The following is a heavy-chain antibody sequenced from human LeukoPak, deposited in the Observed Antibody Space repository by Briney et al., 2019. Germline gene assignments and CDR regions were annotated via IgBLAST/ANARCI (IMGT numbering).Heavy chain of an antibody. CDR3: ARRGNDAIDI. D-gene: IGHD3-10*01. CDR2: IWYDGSNK. Sequence: PGGSLRLSCAASALTFRIYGMLCVRQAPGKGLEWVAVIWYDGSNKYYADSVKGRFTISRDNSKNTLYLLMNSLRAEDRAVYYGARRGNDAIDIWGQGTMVTVSS. CDR1: ALTFRIYG. J-gene: IGHJ3*02. V-gene: IGHV3-33*01.